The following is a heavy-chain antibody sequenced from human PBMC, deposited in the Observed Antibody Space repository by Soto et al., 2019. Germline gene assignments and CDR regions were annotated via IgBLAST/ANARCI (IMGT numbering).Heavy chain of an antibody. V-gene: IGHV4-34*01. CDR1: GGSFSGYY. CDR2: INHSGST. Sequence: SETLSLTCAVYGGSFSGYYWSWIRQPPGKGLERIGEINHSGSTNYNPSLKSRVTISVDTSKNQFSLKLSSVTAADTAVYYCARDGVIDGYNSDYCYGMDVWGQGTTVTVSS. D-gene: IGHD5-12*01. J-gene: IGHJ6*02. CDR3: ARDGVIDGYNSDYCYGMDV.